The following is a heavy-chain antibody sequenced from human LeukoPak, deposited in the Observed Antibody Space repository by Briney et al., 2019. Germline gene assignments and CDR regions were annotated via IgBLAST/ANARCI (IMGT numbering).Heavy chain of an antibody. J-gene: IGHJ6*03. D-gene: IGHD2-2*01. Sequence: ASVKVSCKASGYTFTGYYMHWVRQAPGQGLEWMGWINPNSGGTNYAQKFQGRVTMTRDTSISTAYMELSRLRSDDTAVYYCARSQQPAAMGSYYYYMDVWGKGTTVTVSS. V-gene: IGHV1-2*02. CDR3: ARSQQPAAMGSYYYYMDV. CDR1: GYTFTGYY. CDR2: INPNSGGT.